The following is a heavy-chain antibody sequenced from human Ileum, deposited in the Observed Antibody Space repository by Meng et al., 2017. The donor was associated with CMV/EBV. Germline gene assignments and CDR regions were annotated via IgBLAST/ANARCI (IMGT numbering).Heavy chain of an antibody. CDR1: GFTFSSYS. Sequence: GGSLSLSCADSGFTFSSYSMNWVRQAPGKGLEWVSSISSSSSYIYYADSVKERFTISRDNAKNSLYLKMNSMRAEDTTVYYCAESLVDKAMDLDEWSQETLVTVSS. CDR3: AESLVDKAMDLDE. V-gene: IGHV3-21*01. J-gene: IGHJ4*02. CDR2: ISSSSSYI. D-gene: IGHD5-18*01.